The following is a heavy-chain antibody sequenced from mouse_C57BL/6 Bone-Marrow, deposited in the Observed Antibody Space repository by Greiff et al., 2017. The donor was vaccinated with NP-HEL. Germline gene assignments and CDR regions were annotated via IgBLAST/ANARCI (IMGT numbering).Heavy chain of an antibody. D-gene: IGHD1-1*01. CDR2: IYPSDSET. J-gene: IGHJ4*01. Sequence: VQLKQPGAELVRPGSSVKLSCKASGYTFTSYWMDWVKQRPGQGLEWIGNIYPSDSETHYNQKFKDKATLTVDKSSSTAYMQLSSLTSEDSAVYYCARGSFTTVVAGDYWGQGTSVTVSS. CDR1: GYTFTSYW. CDR3: ARGSFTTVVAGDY. V-gene: IGHV1-61*01.